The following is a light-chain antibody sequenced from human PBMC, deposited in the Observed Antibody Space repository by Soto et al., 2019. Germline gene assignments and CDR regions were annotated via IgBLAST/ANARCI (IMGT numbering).Light chain of an antibody. CDR1: SSDVGGYNY. J-gene: IGLJ1*01. V-gene: IGLV2-14*03. CDR3: SSYRRGSTYV. Sequence: QSVLTQPASVSGSPGQSITVSCTGTSSDVGGYNYVSWYQQHPGKAPRLLIYDVTNRPSGVSNRFSGSKSGNTASLTISELQAEDEADYYCSSYRRGSTYVFGTGTKVTVL. CDR2: DVT.